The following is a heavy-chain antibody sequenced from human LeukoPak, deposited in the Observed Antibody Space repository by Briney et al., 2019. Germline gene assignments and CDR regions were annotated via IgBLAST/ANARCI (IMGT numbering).Heavy chain of an antibody. D-gene: IGHD2-8*01. CDR3: ARVGCSNGVCYDYMDV. J-gene: IGHJ6*03. CDR2: INPKSGGT. Sequence: ASVKVSCKASGYTFTGQYMHWVRQAPGQGLEWMGWINPKSGGTNYALKFQGRVTMTGDTSISTAYMELSRLRSDDTAVYYCARVGCSNGVCYDYMDVWGKGTTVTVSS. CDR1: GYTFTGQY. V-gene: IGHV1-2*02.